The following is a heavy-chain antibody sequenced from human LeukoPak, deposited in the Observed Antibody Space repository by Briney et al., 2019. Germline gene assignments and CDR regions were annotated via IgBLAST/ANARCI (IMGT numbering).Heavy chain of an antibody. Sequence: PGGSLRLSCATSGFTFSTYDMHWVRQAPGKGLEWVAHIRYDGLKKRYADSVRGRVTVSRDNSKNTLYLQMNSLRAEDTAVYYCAKDRETLRSYGYFDYWGQGTLVPVSS. V-gene: IGHV3-30*02. D-gene: IGHD2-21*01. J-gene: IGHJ4*02. CDR1: GFTFSTYD. CDR3: AKDRETLRSYGYFDY. CDR2: IRYDGLKK.